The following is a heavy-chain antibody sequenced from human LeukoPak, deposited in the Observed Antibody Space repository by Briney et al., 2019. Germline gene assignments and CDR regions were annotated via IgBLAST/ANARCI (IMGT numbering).Heavy chain of an antibody. Sequence: PSETLSLTCAVYGGSFSGYYWSWIRQPPGKGLEWIGEINHSGSTNYNPSLKSRVTISVDTSKNQFSPKLSSVTAADTAVYYCARGALPYGDFYYFDYWGQGTLVTVSS. CDR3: ARGALPYGDFYYFDY. J-gene: IGHJ4*02. CDR1: GGSFSGYY. CDR2: INHSGST. D-gene: IGHD4-17*01. V-gene: IGHV4-34*01.